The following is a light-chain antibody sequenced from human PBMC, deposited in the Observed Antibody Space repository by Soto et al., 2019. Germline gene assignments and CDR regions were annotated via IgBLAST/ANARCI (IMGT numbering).Light chain of an antibody. V-gene: IGLV1-44*01. CDR3: HVWDSSSDHYV. Sequence: QSVLTQPPSASGTPGQTVTISCSGSSSNIGLNDVHWYRQLSGTAPQILIYDTNQQATGVPDRFSGSRSGTSASLAIHGLQSEDEADYYCHVWDSSSDHYVFGTGTKVTVL. CDR2: DTN. J-gene: IGLJ1*01. CDR1: SSNIGLND.